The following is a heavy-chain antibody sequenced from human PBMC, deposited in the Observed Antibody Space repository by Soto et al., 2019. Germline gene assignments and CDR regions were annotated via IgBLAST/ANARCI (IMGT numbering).Heavy chain of an antibody. Sequence: SETLSLTCTVSGGSISSSSYYWSWIRQPPGKGLEWIGYIYYSGSTNYNPSLKSRVTISVDTSKNQFSLKLSSVTASDTAVYYCARESYCDSSGYYPDYGMDVWGQGTTVTVSS. J-gene: IGHJ6*02. CDR3: ARESYCDSSGYYPDYGMDV. CDR2: IYYSGST. CDR1: GGSISSSSYY. D-gene: IGHD3-22*01. V-gene: IGHV4-61*01.